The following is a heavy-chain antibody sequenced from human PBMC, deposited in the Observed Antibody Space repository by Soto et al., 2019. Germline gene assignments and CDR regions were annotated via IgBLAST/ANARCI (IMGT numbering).Heavy chain of an antibody. CDR1: GFIFSDYS. D-gene: IGHD3-22*01. V-gene: IGHV3-48*02. CDR3: ARDSSGRQYYGMDV. J-gene: IGHJ6*02. CDR2: ITTTSSTM. Sequence: GGSLRLSCTPSGFIFSDYSMNWVRQAPGKGLEWISYITTTSSTMYYADSVKGRFAISRDNAKNSLYLQMNSLRDEDTAVYYCARDSSGRQYYGMDVWGQGTTVTVSS.